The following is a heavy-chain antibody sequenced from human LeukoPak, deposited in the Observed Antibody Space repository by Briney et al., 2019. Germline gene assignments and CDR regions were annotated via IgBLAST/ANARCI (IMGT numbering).Heavy chain of an antibody. D-gene: IGHD5-24*01. J-gene: IGHJ3*02. CDR3: ARKDGDI. CDR1: GGSFSGYY. Sequence: SETLSLTCAVYGGSFSGYYWSWIRQTPGKGLEWIGEINHSGSTNYNPSLKSRVTMSVDSSKNQFSLKVSSVTAADTAVYYCARKDGDIWGQGTMVTVSS. V-gene: IGHV4-34*01. CDR2: INHSGST.